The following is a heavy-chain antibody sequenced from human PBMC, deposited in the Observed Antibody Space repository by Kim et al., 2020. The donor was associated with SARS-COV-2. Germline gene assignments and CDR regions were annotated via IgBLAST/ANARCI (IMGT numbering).Heavy chain of an antibody. CDR1: GFTFGDYA. CDR2: IRSKAYGGTT. J-gene: IGHJ5*02. Sequence: GSLRLSCTASGFTFGDYAMSWFRQAPGKGLEWVGFIRSKAYGGTTEYAASVKGRFTISRDDSKSIAYLQMNSLKTEDTAVYYCTRDNGWLHHNWFDPWGQGTLVTVSS. D-gene: IGHD5-12*01. CDR3: TRDNGWLHHNWFDP. V-gene: IGHV3-49*03.